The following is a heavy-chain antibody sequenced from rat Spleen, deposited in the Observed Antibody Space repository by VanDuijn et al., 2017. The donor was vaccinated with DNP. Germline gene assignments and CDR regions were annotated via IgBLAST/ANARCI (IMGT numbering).Heavy chain of an antibody. CDR3: ARSVVVTRGYVMDA. J-gene: IGHJ4*01. V-gene: IGHV3-1*01. CDR2: IRNSGST. Sequence: EVQLQESGPGLVKPSQSLSLTCSVTGYSITSNYWGWIRKFPGNKMEWIGHIRNSGSTTYNPSLKSRISITRDTSKNQFFLQLNSVTTEDTATYYCARSVVVTRGYVMDAWGQGASVTVSS. CDR1: GYSITSNY. D-gene: IGHD1-12*02.